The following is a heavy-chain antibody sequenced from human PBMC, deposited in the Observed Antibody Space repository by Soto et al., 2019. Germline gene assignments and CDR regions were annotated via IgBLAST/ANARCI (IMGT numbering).Heavy chain of an antibody. Sequence: SETLSLTCTGSGGSFSSSSYYWGGLRPPPGKELEWLGSIYYSGSTYYNPSLINRVTISVDTSKNQFSLKLSSVTAADTGVYYCARKVFIAAPFDYWGQGTLVTGSS. V-gene: IGHV4-39*01. CDR2: IYYSGST. D-gene: IGHD6-13*01. J-gene: IGHJ4*02. CDR3: ARKVFIAAPFDY. CDR1: GGSFSSSSYY.